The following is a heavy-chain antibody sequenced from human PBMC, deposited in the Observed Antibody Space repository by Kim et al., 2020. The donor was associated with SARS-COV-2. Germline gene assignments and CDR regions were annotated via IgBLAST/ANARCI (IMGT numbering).Heavy chain of an antibody. CDR2: IYSDDNT. CDR3: GIKPYDDQSEH. V-gene: IGHV3-66*01. CDR1: AFSVNSYY. Sequence: GGSLRLSCAASAFSVNSYYMTWVRQAPGKGLEWVSLIYSDDNTNYADSVKGRFVSTRDITKKTQHHQMDRLIVADTATYYWGIKPYDDQSEHWGQGTLVTVSS. J-gene: IGHJ4*02. D-gene: IGHD3-22*01.